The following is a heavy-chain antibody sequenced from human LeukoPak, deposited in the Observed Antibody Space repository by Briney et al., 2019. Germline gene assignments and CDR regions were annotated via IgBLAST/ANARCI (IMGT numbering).Heavy chain of an antibody. V-gene: IGHV4-4*02. CDR3: ARGVLQLRTPTNWFDP. D-gene: IGHD6-19*01. Sequence: PSGTLSPTCAVSGGSISSSNWWSWVRQPPGKGLEWIGEINHSGSTNYNPSLKSRVTISVDTSKNQFSLKLSSVTAADTAVYYCARGVLQLRTPTNWFDPWGQGTLVTVSS. J-gene: IGHJ5*02. CDR1: GGSISSSNW. CDR2: INHSGST.